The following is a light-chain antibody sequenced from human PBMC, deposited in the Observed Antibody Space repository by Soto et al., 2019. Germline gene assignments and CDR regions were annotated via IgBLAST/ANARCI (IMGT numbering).Light chain of an antibody. CDR1: SSDVGDYNY. CDR2: DVS. CDR3: CSFAGSYTFWV. Sequence: QSALTQPRSVSGSPGQSVTISCTGTSSDVGDYNYVSWYQQYPGKAPKLVIYDVSKRPSGVPDRFSGSKSGNTASLTISGLQAEDEADYYCCSFAGSYTFWVFGGSTQLTVL. V-gene: IGLV2-11*01. J-gene: IGLJ3*02.